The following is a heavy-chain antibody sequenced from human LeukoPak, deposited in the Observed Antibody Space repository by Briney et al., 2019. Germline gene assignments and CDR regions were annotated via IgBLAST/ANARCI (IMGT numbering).Heavy chain of an antibody. V-gene: IGHV1-8*03. D-gene: IGHD6-13*01. Sequence: ASVKVSCKASGYTFTSYDINWVRQATGQGLEWMGWMNPNSGNTGYAQKFQGRVTITRNTSISTAYMKLSSLRSEDTAVYYCARLEYSSSWYGGAFDIWGQGTMVTVSS. CDR1: GYTFTSYD. CDR2: MNPNSGNT. CDR3: ARLEYSSSWYGGAFDI. J-gene: IGHJ3*02.